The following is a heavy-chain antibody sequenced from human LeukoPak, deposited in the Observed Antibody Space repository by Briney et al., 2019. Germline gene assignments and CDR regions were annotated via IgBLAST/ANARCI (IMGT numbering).Heavy chain of an antibody. J-gene: IGHJ6*04. CDR2: ISRDGNNK. Sequence: GGSLRLSCVASGFDFSNYGIHWVRQAPGKRLEWVALISRDGNNKFYADSVKGRFTISRDNSKNTLYLQMNSLRAEDTAVYYCAKNDIVVVPAGMDVWGKGTTVTVSS. CDR1: GFDFSNYG. V-gene: IGHV3-30*18. D-gene: IGHD2-2*01. CDR3: AKNDIVVVPAGMDV.